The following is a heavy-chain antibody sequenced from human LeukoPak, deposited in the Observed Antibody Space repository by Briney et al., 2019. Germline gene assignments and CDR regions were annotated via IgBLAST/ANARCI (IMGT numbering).Heavy chain of an antibody. CDR1: GFTFSSYS. CDR3: ARSYDSSAYYAY. V-gene: IGHV3-21*04. D-gene: IGHD3-22*01. J-gene: IGHJ4*02. Sequence: PGGSLRLSCAASGFTFSSYSMNWVRQAPGKGLEWVSSISSSSSYIYYADSVKGRFTISRDNSKNTLYLQMHSLRAEDTAVYYCARSYDSSAYYAYWGQGTLVTVSS. CDR2: ISSSSSYI.